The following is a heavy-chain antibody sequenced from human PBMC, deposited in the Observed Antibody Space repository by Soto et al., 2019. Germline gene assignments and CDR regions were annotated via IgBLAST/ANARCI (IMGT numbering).Heavy chain of an antibody. V-gene: IGHV4-4*07. CDR2: IYSSGST. CDR1: CGSIINYH. CDR3: ARAPYGMDV. J-gene: IGHJ6*02. Sequence: SETLSLTCTVSCGSIINYHWIWIRQPAGKGLEWIGRIYSSGSTNYNPSLKSRVTMSVDTSKNQFSLRLSSVTAADTAVYYCARAPYGMDVWGQGTTVTVSS.